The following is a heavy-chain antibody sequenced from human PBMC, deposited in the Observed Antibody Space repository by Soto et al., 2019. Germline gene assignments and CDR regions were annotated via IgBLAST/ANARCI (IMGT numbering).Heavy chain of an antibody. J-gene: IGHJ5*02. CDR1: GGSIISSNFY. D-gene: IGHD3-10*02. CDR2: VEYGGST. V-gene: IGHV4-39*01. CDR3: ARHVRGAVTMNWFDP. Sequence: QLQESGPGLVKPSETLSLTCTVSGGSIISSNFYWGWIRQPPGKGLEWIGSVEYGGSTYDNPSLKSRVTLSADTSKNQFSRKLTSVTAAETAIYYCARHVRGAVTMNWFDPWGHGTLVNVSS.